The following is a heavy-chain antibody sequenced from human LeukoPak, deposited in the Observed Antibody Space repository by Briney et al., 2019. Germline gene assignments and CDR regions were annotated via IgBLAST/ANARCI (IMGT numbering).Heavy chain of an antibody. D-gene: IGHD2-2*01. CDR1: GFTFSSYG. CDR3: AGDFGFMTVPATVDY. Sequence: GGSLRLSCAASGFTFSSYGMPWVRQAPGKGLEWVAVIWYDGSNKYYADSVKGRFTISRDNSKNTLYLQMNSLRAEDTAVYYCAGDFGFMTVPATVDYWGQGTLVTVSS. CDR2: IWYDGSNK. V-gene: IGHV3-33*01. J-gene: IGHJ4*02.